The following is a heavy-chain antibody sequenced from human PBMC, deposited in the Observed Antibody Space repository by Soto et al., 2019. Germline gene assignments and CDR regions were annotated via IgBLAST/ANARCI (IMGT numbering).Heavy chain of an antibody. CDR2: GHYSGTT. J-gene: IGHJ5*02. V-gene: IGHV4-31*03. CDR3: ARGWTAGAGWANWFDL. D-gene: IGHD6-13*01. CDR1: GGSIVGDGYF. Sequence: QVQLQESGRGLVEPSQTLSLTCTVSGGSIVGDGYFWSWIRHHPGKGLERIGYGHYSGTTCSNPSPKSRLTLSVDTSKTKFSLHRRTVTAGDTAVYYCARGWTAGAGWANWFDLWGQGTLVTVSS.